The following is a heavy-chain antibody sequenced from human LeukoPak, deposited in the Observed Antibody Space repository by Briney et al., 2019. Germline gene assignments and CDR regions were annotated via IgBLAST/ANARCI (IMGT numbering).Heavy chain of an antibody. CDR3: ARGDYHVDY. Sequence: PGGSLRLSCAASGFTFNSYWMHWVRQAPGKGLVWVSRTNNDGSSTSYADSVKGRFTISRDNAKNTVYLEMNSPRAEDTAVYYCARGDYHVDYWGQGTLVTVSS. V-gene: IGHV3-74*01. CDR1: GFTFNSYW. CDR2: TNNDGSST. J-gene: IGHJ4*02. D-gene: IGHD3-16*01.